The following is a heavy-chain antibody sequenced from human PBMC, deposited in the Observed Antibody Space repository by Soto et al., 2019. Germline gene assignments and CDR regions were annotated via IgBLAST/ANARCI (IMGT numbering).Heavy chain of an antibody. Sequence: QVQLVQSGAEVKKPGSSVKVSCKASGGTFSSYAISWVRQAPGQGLEWMGGIIPIFGTANYAQTFQGRVTITADKSTRTAYMELSSLRSEDTAVYYCARDYDILTGYYSGGGWFDPWGQGTLVTVSS. J-gene: IGHJ5*02. CDR3: ARDYDILTGYYSGGGWFDP. CDR2: IIPIFGTA. D-gene: IGHD3-9*01. V-gene: IGHV1-69*06. CDR1: GGTFSSYA.